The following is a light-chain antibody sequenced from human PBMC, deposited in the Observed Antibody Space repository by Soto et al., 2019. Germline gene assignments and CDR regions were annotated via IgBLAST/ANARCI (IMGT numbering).Light chain of an antibody. Sequence: EIVMTQSPATLSVSPGERATLSCRASQSVSSNLAGYQQKPGQAPRLLIYGASTRATGIPARFSGSGSGTEFTRTISSLQSEYFAVYYCQQYNNWPRTFGQGTKVEIK. CDR3: QQYNNWPRT. J-gene: IGKJ1*01. CDR2: GAS. CDR1: QSVSSN. V-gene: IGKV3-15*01.